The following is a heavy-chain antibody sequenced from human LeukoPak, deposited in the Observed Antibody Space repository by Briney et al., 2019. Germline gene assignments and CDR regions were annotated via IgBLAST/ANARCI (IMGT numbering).Heavy chain of an antibody. CDR2: ISYDGSNE. Sequence: GGSLRLSCAASGFTFSRYGMHWVRQAPGKGLEWVSVISYDGSNEHYADSVKGRFTISRDSSNNTLSLQMNSLRAEDTAFYYCAKGLDTVTTRDAFDVWGQGTMVTVSS. CDR3: AKGLDTVTTRDAFDV. V-gene: IGHV3-30*18. CDR1: GFTFSRYG. J-gene: IGHJ3*01. D-gene: IGHD4-17*01.